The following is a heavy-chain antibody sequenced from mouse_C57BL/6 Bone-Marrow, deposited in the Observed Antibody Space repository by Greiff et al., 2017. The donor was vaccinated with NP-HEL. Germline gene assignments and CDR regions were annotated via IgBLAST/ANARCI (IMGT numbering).Heavy chain of an antibody. CDR1: GFTFSSYG. Sequence: DVKLVESGGDLVKPGGSLKLSCAASGFTFSSYGMSWVRQTPDKRLEWVATISSGGSYTYYPDSVKGRFTISRDNAKNTLYLQMSSLKSEDTAMYYCARQLTTVVAFYYAMDYWGQGTSVTVSS. CDR2: ISSGGSYT. CDR3: ARQLTTVVAFYYAMDY. V-gene: IGHV5-6*02. J-gene: IGHJ4*01. D-gene: IGHD1-1*01.